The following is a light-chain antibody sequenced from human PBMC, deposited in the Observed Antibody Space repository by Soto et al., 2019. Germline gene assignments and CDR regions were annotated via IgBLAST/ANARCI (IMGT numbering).Light chain of an antibody. V-gene: IGLV2-14*03. CDR1: SSDIGAYNF. CDR3: TSWTTSTTMI. J-gene: IGLJ2*01. Sequence: QSALTQPASVSGSPGQSITISYTGTSSDIGAYNFVSWYQQHPGKAPKLMLYDVNIRPSGVSTRFSGSKSGNTASLTISGLQAEDEADYYCTSWTTSTTMIFGGGTKLTVL. CDR2: DVN.